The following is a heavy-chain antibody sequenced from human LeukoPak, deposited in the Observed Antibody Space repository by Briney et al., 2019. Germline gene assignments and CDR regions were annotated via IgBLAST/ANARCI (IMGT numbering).Heavy chain of an antibody. D-gene: IGHD6-19*01. CDR1: GFTFSSLA. J-gene: IGHJ4*02. V-gene: IGHV3-23*01. Sequence: GGSLGLSCAPSGFTFSSLAISGVGKPPGKGRDGVSAISGSGGSTYYADSVKGRFTISRDNSRNTLYLQMNSLRAEDTAVYYCAKARAVAGIPPFDYWGQGTLVTVSS. CDR2: ISGSGGST. CDR3: AKARAVAGIPPFDY.